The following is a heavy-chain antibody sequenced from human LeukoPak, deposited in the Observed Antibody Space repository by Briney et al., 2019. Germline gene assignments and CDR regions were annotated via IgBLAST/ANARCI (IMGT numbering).Heavy chain of an antibody. CDR3: ARYGGATLYYYYYMDV. CDR1: GGSISSGGYY. V-gene: IGHV4-31*03. J-gene: IGHJ6*03. CDR2: IYCSGST. Sequence: SETLSLTCTVSGGSISSGGYYWSWIRQHPGKSLEWIGYIYCSGSTYYNPSLKSRVTISVDTSKNQFSLKLSSVTAADTAVYYCARYGGATLYYYYYMDVWGKGTTVTVSS. D-gene: IGHD1-26*01.